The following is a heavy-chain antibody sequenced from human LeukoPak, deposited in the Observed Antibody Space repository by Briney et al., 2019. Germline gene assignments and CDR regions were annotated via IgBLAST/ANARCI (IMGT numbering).Heavy chain of an antibody. D-gene: IGHD3-16*01. Sequence: ASVKVSCKASGYTFTGYYMHWVRQAPGQGLEWMGWINPNSGGTNYAQKFQGRVTMTRDTSISTAYMELSRLRSDDTAVYYCARDLGGFVATMMYGMGVWGQGTTVTVSS. V-gene: IGHV1-2*02. CDR3: ARDLGGFVATMMYGMGV. J-gene: IGHJ6*02. CDR1: GYTFTGYY. CDR2: INPNSGGT.